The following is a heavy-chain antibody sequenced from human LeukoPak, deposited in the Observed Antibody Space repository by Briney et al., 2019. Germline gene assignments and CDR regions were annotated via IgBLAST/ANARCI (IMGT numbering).Heavy chain of an antibody. V-gene: IGHV1-2*02. J-gene: IGHJ1*01. CDR1: GYTFTGYY. CDR2: INPNSGGT. CDR3: AGDSYYDSSGYYSSEYFQH. Sequence: GASVKVSCKASGYTFTGYYMHWVRQAPGQGLEWMGWINPNSGGTNYAQKFQGRVTMTRDTSISTAYMELSRLRSDDTAVYYCAGDSYYDSSGYYSSEYFQHWGQGTLVTVSS. D-gene: IGHD3-22*01.